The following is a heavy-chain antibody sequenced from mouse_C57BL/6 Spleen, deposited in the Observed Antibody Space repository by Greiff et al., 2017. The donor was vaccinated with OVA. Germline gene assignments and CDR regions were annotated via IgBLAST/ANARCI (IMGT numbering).Heavy chain of an antibody. J-gene: IGHJ4*01. CDR1: GFTFSDYG. CDR3: ARKEDWASYAMDY. CDR2: ISSGSSTI. Sequence: EVQVVESGGGLVKPGGSLKLSCAASGFTFSDYGMHWVRQAPEKGLEWVAYISSGSSTIYYADTVKGRFTISRDNAKNTLFLQMTSLRSEDTAMYYCARKEDWASYAMDYWGQGTSVTVSS. D-gene: IGHD4-1*01. V-gene: IGHV5-17*01.